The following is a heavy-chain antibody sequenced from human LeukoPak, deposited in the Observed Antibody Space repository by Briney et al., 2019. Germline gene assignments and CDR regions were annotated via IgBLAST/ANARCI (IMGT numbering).Heavy chain of an antibody. J-gene: IGHJ4*02. CDR3: AKGVYYDSSGYSFDY. V-gene: IGHV3-30*02. CDR2: IRYDGSDK. Sequence: PGGSLRLSCAVSGFTFSNNAMHWVRQAPGKGLEWVAFIRYDGSDKYYADSVRGRFTISRDNSKNTLYLQMNSLRAEDMAVYYCAKGVYYDSSGYSFDYWGQGTLVTVSS. D-gene: IGHD3-22*01. CDR1: GFTFSNNA.